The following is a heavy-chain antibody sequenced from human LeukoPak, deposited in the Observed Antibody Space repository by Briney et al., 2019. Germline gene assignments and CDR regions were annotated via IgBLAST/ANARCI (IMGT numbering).Heavy chain of an antibody. CDR3: ARSAGGAD. D-gene: IGHD3-10*01. V-gene: IGHV4-31*03. CDR2: IYYSGST. J-gene: IGHJ4*02. Sequence: SQTLSLTCTVSGGSISSGGYYWSWIRQHPGKGLEWIGYIYYSGSTNYSPSLKSRVTISIDASKNRFSLKLSSVTAADTAVYYCARSAGGADWGQGTLVTVSS. CDR1: GGSISSGGYY.